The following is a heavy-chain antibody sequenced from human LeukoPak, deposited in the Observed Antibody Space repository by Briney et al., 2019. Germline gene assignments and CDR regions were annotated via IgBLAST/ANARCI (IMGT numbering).Heavy chain of an antibody. Sequence: PSETLSLTCTVSGGSISSYYWSWIRQPPGKGLEWIGSIYYSGSTYYNPSLKSRVTISVDTSKNQFSLKLSSVTAADTAVYYCARGYSSSWYARWFDPWGQGTLVTVSS. D-gene: IGHD6-13*01. CDR2: IYYSGST. CDR1: GGSISSYY. V-gene: IGHV4-39*07. J-gene: IGHJ5*02. CDR3: ARGYSSSWYARWFDP.